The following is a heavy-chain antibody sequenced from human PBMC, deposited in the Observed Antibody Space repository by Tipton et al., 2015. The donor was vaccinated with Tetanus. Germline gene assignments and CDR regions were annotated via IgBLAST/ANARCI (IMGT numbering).Heavy chain of an antibody. CDR2: IDYFGTT. Sequence: TLSLTCTVSGGSIRTYHWNWIRQFPGKGLEWIGYIDYFGTTKYNPSLKSRVAMSVDTSKNQLSLKLSSVTSADTAVYYCARMSGYLYSSYWGQGTLVTVSS. J-gene: IGHJ1*01. CDR3: ARMSGYLYSSY. V-gene: IGHV4-59*01. CDR1: GGSIRTYH. D-gene: IGHD3-3*01.